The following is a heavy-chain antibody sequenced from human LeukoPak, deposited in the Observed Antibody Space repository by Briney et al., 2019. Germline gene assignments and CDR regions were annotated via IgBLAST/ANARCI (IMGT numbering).Heavy chain of an antibody. J-gene: IGHJ4*02. Sequence: GGSLRLSCAASGFTFSSYGIHWVRQAPGKGLEWVAAISHDGSNSHYSDSAKGRFIISRDNSKNTLDLQMNSLRPEDTAVYYCAKGTYYYSSSGYYTFDHWGQGTLVTVSS. CDR1: GFTFSSYG. CDR3: AKGTYYYSSSGYYTFDH. CDR2: ISHDGSNS. D-gene: IGHD3-22*01. V-gene: IGHV3-30*18.